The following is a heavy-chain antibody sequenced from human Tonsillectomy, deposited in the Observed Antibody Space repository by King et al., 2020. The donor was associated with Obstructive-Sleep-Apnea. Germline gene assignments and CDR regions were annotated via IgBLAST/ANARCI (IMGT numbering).Heavy chain of an antibody. J-gene: IGHJ4*02. CDR1: GFNLDDYA. CDR2: ISGNSGNI. Sequence: QLVQSGGGLVQPGRSLRLSCAASGFNLDDYAMHWVRQVPGKGLEWVSGISGNSGNIGYADSVKGRFTITRDNAKNSLYLQMNSLRAEDTALYYCAKDMGFDTGGGFDYWGQGALVTVFS. CDR3: AKDMGFDTGGGFDY. V-gene: IGHV3-9*01. D-gene: IGHD1-26*01.